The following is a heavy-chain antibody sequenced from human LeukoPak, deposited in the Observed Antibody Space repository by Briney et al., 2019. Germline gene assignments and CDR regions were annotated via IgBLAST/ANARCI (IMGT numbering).Heavy chain of an antibody. D-gene: IGHD3-3*01. J-gene: IGHJ5*02. CDR1: GGSISSYY. Sequence: SETLSLTCTVSGGSISSYYWSWIRQPAGKGLEWIGRIYTSGSTNYNPSLKSRVTMSVDTSKNQFSLKLSSVTAADTAVYYCARDGNDFWSGYYLNWFDPWGQGTLVTVSS. CDR3: ARDGNDFWSGYYLNWFDP. V-gene: IGHV4-4*07. CDR2: IYTSGST.